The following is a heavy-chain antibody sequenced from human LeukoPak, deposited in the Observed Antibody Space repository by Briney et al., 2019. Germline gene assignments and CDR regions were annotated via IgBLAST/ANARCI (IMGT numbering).Heavy chain of an antibody. V-gene: IGHV3-30*15. D-gene: IGHD6-19*01. J-gene: IGHJ4*02. Sequence: GGSLRLSCAASGFTFRSYAMHWVRQAPGKGLEWVAVISDDGSRQHYADFLEGRITISRDNSKDTVSLQMSSLRTEDTAVYFCAREQSGDGWSGFDYWGQGTLVTVSS. CDR3: AREQSGDGWSGFDY. CDR1: GFTFRSYA. CDR2: ISDDGSRQ.